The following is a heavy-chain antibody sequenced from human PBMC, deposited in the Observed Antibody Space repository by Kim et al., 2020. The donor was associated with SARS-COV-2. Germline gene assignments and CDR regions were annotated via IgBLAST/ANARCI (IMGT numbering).Heavy chain of an antibody. D-gene: IGHD3-22*01. CDR2: ISGSGGST. Sequence: GGSLRLSCAASGFTFSSYAMSWVRQAPGKGLEWVSAISGSGGSTYYADSVKGRFTISRDNSKNTLYLQMNSLRAEDTAVYYCAEVKPDYDSSGYYVYWGQGTLVTVSA. CDR3: AEVKPDYDSSGYYVY. J-gene: IGHJ4*02. V-gene: IGHV3-23*01. CDR1: GFTFSSYA.